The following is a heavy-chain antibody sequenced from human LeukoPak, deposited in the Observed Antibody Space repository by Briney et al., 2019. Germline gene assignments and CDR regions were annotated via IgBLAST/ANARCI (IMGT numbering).Heavy chain of an antibody. CDR3: ARGDILTGYYYDY. J-gene: IGHJ4*02. V-gene: IGHV1-69*04. D-gene: IGHD3-9*01. CDR1: GGTFSSYA. CDR2: IIPILGIA. Sequence: SVKVSCKASGGTFSSYAISWVRQAPGQGLEWMGRIIPILGIANYAQKFQGRVTITADKSTSTAYMELSSLRSEDTAVYYCARGDILTGYYYDYWGQGTLVTVSS.